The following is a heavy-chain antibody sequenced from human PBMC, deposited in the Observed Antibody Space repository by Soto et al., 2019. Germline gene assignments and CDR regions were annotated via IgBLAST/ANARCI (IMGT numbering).Heavy chain of an antibody. V-gene: IGHV1-18*01. CDR2: ISVYNGNT. J-gene: IGHJ3*01. D-gene: IGHD3-16*01. CDR1: VYNFTNYF. Sequence: QGQLVQSGAEVKKPGASVKVSCRASVYNFTNYFLRWVRQATGQGREWMGWISVYNGNTNYPQKIQGRVTLTTDTSTKTGYLEMRSLITDDKDIYYCARCNEPCALPGTDYAVDVWGQGTMVTVSS. CDR3: ARCNEPCALPGTDYAVDV.